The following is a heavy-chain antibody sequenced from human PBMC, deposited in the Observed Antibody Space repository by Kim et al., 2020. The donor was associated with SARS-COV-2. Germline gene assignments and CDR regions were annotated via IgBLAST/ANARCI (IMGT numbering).Heavy chain of an antibody. D-gene: IGHD3-10*02. V-gene: IGHV4-59*13. CDR3: ARGTMSPGKAFDI. CDR2: IYYSGST. CDR1: GVSISYYY. Sequence: SETLSLTCTVSGVSISYYYWSWIRQPPGKGLEWIGYIYYSGSTYYNPSLKSRVTISVDTSKNQFSLKLSTVTAADTAVYYCARGTMSPGKAFDIWGQGTMVTVSS. J-gene: IGHJ3*02.